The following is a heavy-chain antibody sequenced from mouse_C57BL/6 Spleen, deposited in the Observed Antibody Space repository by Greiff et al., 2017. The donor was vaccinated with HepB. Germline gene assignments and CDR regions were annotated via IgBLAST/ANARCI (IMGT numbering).Heavy chain of an antibody. V-gene: IGHV1-85*01. CDR1: GYTFTSYD. CDR3: ARFTTVVAFDY. Sequence: VQLQQSGPELVKPGASVKLSCKASGYTFTSYDINWVKQRPGQGLEWIGWIYPRTGSTKYNEKVKGKARLTVDTSSSTAYMELHSLTSEDSAVYFCARFTTVVAFDYWGQGTTLTVSS. D-gene: IGHD1-1*01. J-gene: IGHJ2*01. CDR2: IYPRTGST.